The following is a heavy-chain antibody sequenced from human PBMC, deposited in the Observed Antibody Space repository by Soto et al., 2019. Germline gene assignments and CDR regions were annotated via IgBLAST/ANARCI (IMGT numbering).Heavy chain of an antibody. CDR2: IYHSGST. D-gene: IGHD6-13*01. J-gene: IGHJ4*02. Sequence: PSETLSLTCAVSSGSISSSNWWSWVRQPPGKGLEWIGEIYHSGSTNYNPSLKSRVTISVDKSKNQFSLKLSSVTAADTAVYYCASTPGKRTPGIAAIRDYWGQGTLVTVSS. CDR1: SGSISSSNW. CDR3: ASTPGKRTPGIAAIRDY. V-gene: IGHV4-4*02.